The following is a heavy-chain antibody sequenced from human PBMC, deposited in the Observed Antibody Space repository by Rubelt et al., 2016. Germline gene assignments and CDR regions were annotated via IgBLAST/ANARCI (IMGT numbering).Heavy chain of an antibody. J-gene: IGHJ4*02. CDR2: IYWDDDK. V-gene: IGHV2-5*02. D-gene: IGHD5-18*01. CDR1: GFSLSTSGVG. Sequence: QITLKESGPTLVKPTQTLTLTCTFSGFSLSTSGVGVGWIRQPPGKALEWLALIYWDDDKRYSPSLKSRLTITKETAKNQVALTMTNMDPVDTATDYCAHNVDTAMADYWGQGTLVTVSS. CDR3: AHNVDTAMADY.